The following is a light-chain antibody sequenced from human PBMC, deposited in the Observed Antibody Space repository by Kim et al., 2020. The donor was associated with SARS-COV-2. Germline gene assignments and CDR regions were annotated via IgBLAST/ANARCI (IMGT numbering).Light chain of an antibody. J-gene: IGKJ1*01. V-gene: IGKV3-11*01. CDR2: DAS. CDR1: QSVNSY. Sequence: LSLFQGERATLSCRASQSVNSYLAWYQHTPGQPPRLLIYDASMRATGIPARFSGSGSGTDFTLTISSLAPEDFAVYYCQQRGNWTFGQGTKVDIK. CDR3: QQRGNWT.